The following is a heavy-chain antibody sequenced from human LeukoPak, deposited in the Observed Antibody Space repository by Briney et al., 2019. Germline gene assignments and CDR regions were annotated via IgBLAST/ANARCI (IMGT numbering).Heavy chain of an antibody. CDR1: RFTFSSYA. D-gene: IGHD3-22*01. CDR3: ARGDQMDSTGYYYSHPHFYH. V-gene: IGHV3-30-3*01. CDR2: ISYDGSNK. Sequence: SGGSLRLSCAASRFTFSSYAMHWVRQAPGKGLDWVALISYDGSNKYYADSVKGRFTVSRDNSKNTLYLQMNSLRAEDTAVYYCARGDQMDSTGYYYSHPHFYHWGQGTLVTASS. J-gene: IGHJ1*01.